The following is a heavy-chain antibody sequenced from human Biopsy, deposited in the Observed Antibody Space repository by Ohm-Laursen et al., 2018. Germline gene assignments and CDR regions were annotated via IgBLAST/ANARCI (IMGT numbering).Heavy chain of an antibody. J-gene: IGHJ3*02. CDR2: ISYDGSEK. CDR3: AKWAGHDYGRNPANDPFDM. CDR1: GFNFGNYD. Sequence: SLKLSCTASGFNFGNYDMHWVRQSPGKGLEWVAVISYDGSEKYNVGIVKGRFTISRDNSKNTLHLQMNSLRAEDTAVYYCAKWAGHDYGRNPANDPFDMWGQGTVVTVSS. D-gene: IGHD4-23*01. V-gene: IGHV3-30*18.